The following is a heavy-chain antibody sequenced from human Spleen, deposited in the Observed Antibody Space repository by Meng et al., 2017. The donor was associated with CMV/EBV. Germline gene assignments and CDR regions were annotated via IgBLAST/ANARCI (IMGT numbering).Heavy chain of an antibody. V-gene: IGHV6-1*01. J-gene: IGHJ4*02. CDR3: ARWGGDYGDYGLDY. CDR2: TYYRSKRYN. CDR1: GDSVSRQGAV. D-gene: IGHD4-17*01. Sequence: NAAQTLRVSGPLTGDSVSRQGAVLNWIRQSPSRGLEWLGRTYYRSKRYNDYAVSVKSRITISTDTSKNQFSLQLNSVTPEDTAVYYCARWGGDYGDYGLDYWGQGTLVTVSS.